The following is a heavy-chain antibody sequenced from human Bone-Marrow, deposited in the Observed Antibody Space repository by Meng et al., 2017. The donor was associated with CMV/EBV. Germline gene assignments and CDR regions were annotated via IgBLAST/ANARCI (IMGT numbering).Heavy chain of an antibody. CDR1: GGTLSSYT. CDR2: IIPILGIA. Sequence: AAKVSCKASGGTLSSYTSSWVRQDPGEGLEWMGRIIPILGIANYSHEFQGRVTITADKTTSTAYMELNSLRTEDTAVYYYASITETTSKWFDPWGQGTLVTVSS. V-gene: IGHV1-69*02. J-gene: IGHJ5*02. D-gene: IGHD1-7*01. CDR3: ASITETTSKWFDP.